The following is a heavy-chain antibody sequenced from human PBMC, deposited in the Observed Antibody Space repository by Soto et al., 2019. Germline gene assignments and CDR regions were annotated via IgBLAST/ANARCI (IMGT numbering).Heavy chain of an antibody. Sequence: SETLSLTCTVSGGSISSTDHYWGWVRQPPGKGLEWLGSIYFAGSTFHNPALKSRATISVDTSRNQFSLRLTTVTAADTAVYYCATVLIGATRHPDSDSWGQGTLVTVSS. J-gene: IGHJ4*02. CDR3: ATVLIGATRHPDSDS. D-gene: IGHD2-15*01. CDR1: GGSISSTDHY. CDR2: IYFAGST. V-gene: IGHV4-39*01.